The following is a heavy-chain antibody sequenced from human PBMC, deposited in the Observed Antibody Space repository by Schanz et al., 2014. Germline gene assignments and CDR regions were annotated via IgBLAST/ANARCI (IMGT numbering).Heavy chain of an antibody. D-gene: IGHD6-6*01. CDR3: ATEGPRGTRHPINYYYAMDN. CDR2: ISFSGNTI. CDR1: GFSFSNYW. Sequence: EGQLVESGGGLVQPGGSLRLSCAASGFSFSNYWMSWVRQAPGKGLEWISYISFSGNTIYYADSVKGRFTISRDNAKNSVFLQMNRLRAEDTAVYYCATEGPRGTRHPINYYYAMDNWGQGTKVTV. J-gene: IGHJ6*02. V-gene: IGHV3-48*01.